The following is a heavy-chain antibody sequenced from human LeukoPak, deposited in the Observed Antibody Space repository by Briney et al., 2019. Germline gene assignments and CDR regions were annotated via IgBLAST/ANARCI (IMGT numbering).Heavy chain of an antibody. Sequence: GASVKASCKASGYTFTSYDINWVRQATGQGLEWMGWINPNSGNTDYAQRFQGRVTMTRETSTSTAYMELSSLISEDTAVYFCARVLGERVDYWGQGTLVTVSP. D-gene: IGHD3-10*01. CDR3: ARVLGERVDY. CDR1: GYTFTSYD. CDR2: INPNSGNT. J-gene: IGHJ4*02. V-gene: IGHV1-8*01.